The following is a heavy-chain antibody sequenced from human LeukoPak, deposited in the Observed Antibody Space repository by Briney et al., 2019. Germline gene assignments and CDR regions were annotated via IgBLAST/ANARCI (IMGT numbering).Heavy chain of an antibody. J-gene: IGHJ4*02. D-gene: IGHD5-18*01. CDR3: ATPSDTAMVNTFDY. V-gene: IGHV1-24*01. CDR1: GYTLTELS. Sequence: ASVKVSCKVSGYTLTELSMHWVRQAPGKGLEWMGGFDPEDGETIYAQKFQGRVTMTEDTSTDTAYMELSSLRSEDTAVYYCATPSDTAMVNTFDYWGQGTLVTVSS. CDR2: FDPEDGET.